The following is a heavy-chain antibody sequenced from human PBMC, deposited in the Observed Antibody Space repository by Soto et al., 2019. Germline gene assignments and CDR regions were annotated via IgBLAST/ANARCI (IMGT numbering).Heavy chain of an antibody. CDR1: GYIFNNYA. J-gene: IGHJ4*02. D-gene: IGHD1-26*01. CDR2: ISANNGYT. V-gene: IGHV1-18*01. CDR3: GRERKWAPILY. Sequence: QVQLVQSGADEVRKPGASVKVSCKASGYIFNNYAITWVRQAPGQGLEWVGWISANNGYTNYGHKFQDRVTKTADTPTRTVVMELRGLTSDETAIYYWGRERKWAPILYWGRGPLVTVSP.